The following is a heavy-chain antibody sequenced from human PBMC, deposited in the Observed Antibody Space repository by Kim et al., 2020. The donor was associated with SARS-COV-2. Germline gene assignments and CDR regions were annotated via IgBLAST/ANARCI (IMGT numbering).Heavy chain of an antibody. CDR3: ARDGGSSYYYYMDV. Sequence: PGKGLGWVSVIYSGGSTYYADSVKGRFTISRDNSKNTLYLQMNSLRAEDTAVYYCARDGGSSYYYYMDVWGKGTTVTVSS. V-gene: IGHV3-53*01. D-gene: IGHD6-6*01. CDR2: IYSGGST. J-gene: IGHJ6*03.